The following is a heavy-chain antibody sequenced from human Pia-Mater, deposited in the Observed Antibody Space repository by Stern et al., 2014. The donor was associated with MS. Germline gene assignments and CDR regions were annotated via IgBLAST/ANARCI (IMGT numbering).Heavy chain of an antibody. V-gene: IGHV4-39*01. CDR1: GGSVSSSTYY. CDR2: IYYTGRT. Sequence: QLQLQESGPGLVKPSETLSLTCTVSGGSVSSSTYYWGWIRQPPGKNLEWFGSIYYTGRTYYNPSLTSRLTISIDASKNQFSLKLTSVTAADTAVYYCARQGSFDFWSGWGQGTLVTVSS. D-gene: IGHD3-3*01. CDR3: ARQGSFDFWSG. J-gene: IGHJ4*02.